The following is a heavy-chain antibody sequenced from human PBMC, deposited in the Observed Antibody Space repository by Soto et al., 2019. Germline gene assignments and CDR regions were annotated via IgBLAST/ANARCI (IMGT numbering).Heavy chain of an antibody. J-gene: IGHJ3*02. CDR2: IKQDGSEK. V-gene: IGHV3-7*03. Sequence: RRLSCAASGFTFSSYWMSWVRQAPGKGLEWVANIKQDGSEKYYVDSVKGRFTISRDNAKNSLYLQMNSLRAEDTAVYYCARDLGLIVATIHDAFDIWGQGTMVTVSS. CDR3: ARDLGLIVATIHDAFDI. CDR1: GFTFSSYW. D-gene: IGHD5-12*01.